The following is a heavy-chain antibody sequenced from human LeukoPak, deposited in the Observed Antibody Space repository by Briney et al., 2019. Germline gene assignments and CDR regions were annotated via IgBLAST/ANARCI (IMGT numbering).Heavy chain of an antibody. CDR3: AKDYCSSTSCYNNYFDY. V-gene: IGHV3-30*02. D-gene: IGHD2-2*02. J-gene: IGHJ4*02. CDR1: GFTFSSYG. CDR2: IRYDGSNK. Sequence: SGGSLRLSCAASGFTFSSYGMDWVRQAPGKGLEWVAFIRYDGSNKYYADSVKGRFTISRDNSKNTLYLQMNSLRAEDSAVYYCAKDYCSSTSCYNNYFDYWGEGTLVTVSS.